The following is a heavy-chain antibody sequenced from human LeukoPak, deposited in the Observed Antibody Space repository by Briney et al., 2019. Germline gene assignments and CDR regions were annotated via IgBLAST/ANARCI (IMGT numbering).Heavy chain of an antibody. CDR1: GYTFTGYY. CDR2: INPNSGGT. D-gene: IGHD4-23*01. CDR3: ARGPSTVVTPKYWFDP. J-gene: IGHJ5*02. Sequence: ASVKVSCKASGYTFTGYYMHWVRQAPGQGLEWMGWINPNSGGTNCAQKFQGRVTMTRDTSISTAYMELSRLRSDDTAVYYCARGPSTVVTPKYWFDPWGQGTLVTVSS. V-gene: IGHV1-2*02.